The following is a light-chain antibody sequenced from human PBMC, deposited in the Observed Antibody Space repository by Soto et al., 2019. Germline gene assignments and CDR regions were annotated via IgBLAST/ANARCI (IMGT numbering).Light chain of an antibody. V-gene: IGKV1-5*03. Sequence: EIRMTQSASTLAGSVGDGVTMXCRASQSVSSRFDWYQQKPGKAPKLLIYKASTLKTGVPSRFSGSGSGTDFTLTINSLQPEDFATYYCQQSYSFPITFGQGTRLEIK. CDR1: QSVSSR. J-gene: IGKJ5*01. CDR3: QQSYSFPIT. CDR2: KAS.